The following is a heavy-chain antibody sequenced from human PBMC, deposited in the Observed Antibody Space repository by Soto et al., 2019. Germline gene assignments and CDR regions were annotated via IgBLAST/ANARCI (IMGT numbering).Heavy chain of an antibody. CDR1: GITFSSYG. V-gene: IGHV3-30*03. J-gene: IGHJ4*02. CDR3: ARDYSRGGSGYYPFDS. Sequence: GGSLRLSCAASGITFSSYGMHWVRQAPGKGLEWVAVISYDGINKYYADSVKGRFTVSRDNSKNTLYLQMNSLRDEDTALYYCARDYSRGGSGYYPFDSWGQGTLGTVSS. D-gene: IGHD2-15*01. CDR2: ISYDGINK.